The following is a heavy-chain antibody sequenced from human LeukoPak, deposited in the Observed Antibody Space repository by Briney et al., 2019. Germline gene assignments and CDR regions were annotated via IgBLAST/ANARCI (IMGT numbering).Heavy chain of an antibody. CDR1: GFMFSSFR. Sequence: GGSLRLSCAASGFMFSSFRMNWVRQAPGKGLEWVSSITTGGSNMYYADAVKGRFTISRDNAKNSLYLQMNSLRAEDTAVYYCARGYTYGHDYWGQGTLVTVSS. CDR2: ITTGGSNM. CDR3: ARGYTYGHDY. J-gene: IGHJ4*02. V-gene: IGHV3-21*01. D-gene: IGHD5-18*01.